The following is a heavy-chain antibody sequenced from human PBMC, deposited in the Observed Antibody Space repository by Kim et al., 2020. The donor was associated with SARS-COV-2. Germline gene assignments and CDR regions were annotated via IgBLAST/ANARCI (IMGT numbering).Heavy chain of an antibody. J-gene: IGHJ6*02. Sequence: SVKGRFTISRDNSKNTLYLQMTSLRAEDMAVYYCAKCSGTYSNYFYGMDVWGQGTTVTVSS. CDR3: AKCSGTYSNYFYGMDV. V-gene: IGHV3-23*01. D-gene: IGHD3-10*01.